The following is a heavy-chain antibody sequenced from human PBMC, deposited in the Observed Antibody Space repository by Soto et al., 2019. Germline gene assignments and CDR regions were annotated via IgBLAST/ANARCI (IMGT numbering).Heavy chain of an antibody. V-gene: IGHV4-59*01. CDR2: IYYSGST. D-gene: IGHD2-21*01. Sequence: QVQLQESGPGLVKPSETLSLTCTVSGGSISSYYWSWIRQPPGKGLEWIGYIYYSGSTNYNPSLKSRVTISVDTSKNQFSLKLSSVTAADTAVYYCASSAIIGGGDYWGQGTLVTVSS. J-gene: IGHJ4*02. CDR1: GGSISSYY. CDR3: ASSAIIGGGDY.